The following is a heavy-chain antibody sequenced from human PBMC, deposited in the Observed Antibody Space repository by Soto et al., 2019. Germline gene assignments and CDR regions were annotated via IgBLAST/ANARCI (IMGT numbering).Heavy chain of an antibody. CDR3: ARTTAVPNTLRSRYFFDY. D-gene: IGHD4-17*01. J-gene: IGHJ4*02. V-gene: IGHV4-61*01. CDR2: VYYSGTT. CDR1: GGSVSNKTYY. Sequence: QVQLQESGPGLLKPSETLSLTCSVSGGSVSNKTYYWSWIRQPPGKRLEWIGYVYYSGTTNYDPSFKSRVTISVDLSKIQFSLTLSSVTTADTALYYCARTTAVPNTLRSRYFFDYWCQGTLVTVSS.